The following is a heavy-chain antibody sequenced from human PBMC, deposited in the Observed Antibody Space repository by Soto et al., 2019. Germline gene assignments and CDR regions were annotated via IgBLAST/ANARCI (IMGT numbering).Heavy chain of an antibody. CDR3: ARSDLFSVDS. CDR1: GGSLSSTYAY. D-gene: IGHD3-10*02. Sequence: SETLSLTCTVSGGSLSSTYAYWVWIRQPPGKGLEWIGSLYFAGRTFYNPSLKTRVTLSLDTSKNQFSLKLSSMTAADTAVYFCARSDLFSVDSWGQGPLVTVS. J-gene: IGHJ4*02. V-gene: IGHV4-39*01. CDR2: LYFAGRT.